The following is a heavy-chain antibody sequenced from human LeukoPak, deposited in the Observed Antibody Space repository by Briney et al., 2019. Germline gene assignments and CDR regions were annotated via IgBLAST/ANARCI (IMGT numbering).Heavy chain of an antibody. CDR1: GGSISSYY. CDR3: AKDGQQLVLLDAFDI. CDR2: IYYSGST. J-gene: IGHJ3*02. V-gene: IGHV4-59*01. D-gene: IGHD6-13*01. Sequence: SETLSLTCTVSGGSISSYYWSWIRQPPGKGLEWIGYIYYSGSTNYNPSLKSRVTISVDTSKNQFSLKLSSVTAADTAVYYCAKDGQQLVLLDAFDIWGQGTMVTVSS.